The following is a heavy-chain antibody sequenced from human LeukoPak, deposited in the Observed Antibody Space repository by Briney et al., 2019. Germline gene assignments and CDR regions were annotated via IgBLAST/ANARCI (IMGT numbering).Heavy chain of an antibody. CDR1: GFTFSSYS. CDR3: ARALQPYYYDSLDAFDI. J-gene: IGHJ3*02. Sequence: GGSLRLSCAASGFTFSSYSMNWVRQAPGKGLEWVSYISSSSSTIYYADSVKGRFTISRDNAKNSLYLQMNSLRAEDTAVYYCARALQPYYYDSLDAFDIWGQGTMVTVSS. CDR2: ISSSSSTI. D-gene: IGHD3-22*01. V-gene: IGHV3-48*04.